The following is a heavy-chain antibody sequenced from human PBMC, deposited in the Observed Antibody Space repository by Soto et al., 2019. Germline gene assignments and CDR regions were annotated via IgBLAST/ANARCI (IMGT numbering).Heavy chain of an antibody. CDR3: AIPFGGVIVYYFDC. CDR2: MKPNSGNT. V-gene: IGHV1-8*01. D-gene: IGHD3-16*02. CDR1: GYTFTSYD. J-gene: IGHJ4*02. Sequence: ASVKVSCNASGYTFTSYDINWVRQATGQGLEWMGWMKPNSGNTGYAQKFQGRVTMTRNTSISTAYLELSSLRSEDTAVYYCAIPFGGVIVYYFDCWGQGTLVTVSS.